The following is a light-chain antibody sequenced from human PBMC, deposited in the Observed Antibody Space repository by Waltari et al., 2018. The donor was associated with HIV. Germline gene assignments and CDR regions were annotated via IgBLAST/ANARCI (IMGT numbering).Light chain of an antibody. J-gene: IGLJ2*01. Sequence: SYELTQAPSVSLSPALTPKITCSGDALSRPFVFCYQQKSGQAPRTIVFKDNERPSGIPARFSASSSGSTSTLTISGVQAEDEADYYCQSGHNSESIFGGGTKLTVL. CDR2: KDN. V-gene: IGLV3-25*03. CDR1: ALSRPF. CDR3: QSGHNSESI.